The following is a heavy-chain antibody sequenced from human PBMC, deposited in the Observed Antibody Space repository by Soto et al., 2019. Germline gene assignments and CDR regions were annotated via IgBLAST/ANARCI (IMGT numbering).Heavy chain of an antibody. V-gene: IGHV3-9*01. J-gene: IGHJ4*02. CDR3: ARDVGYSADYYFDY. CDR2: ISWNSGSI. D-gene: IGHD6-13*01. CDR1: GFTFDDYA. Sequence: EVQLVESGGGLVQPGRSLRLSCAASGFTFDDYAMHWVRQAPGKGLEWVSGISWNSGSIGYADSVKGRFTISRDNSKNTLYLQMNSLRAEDTAVYYCARDVGYSADYYFDYWGQGTLVTVSS.